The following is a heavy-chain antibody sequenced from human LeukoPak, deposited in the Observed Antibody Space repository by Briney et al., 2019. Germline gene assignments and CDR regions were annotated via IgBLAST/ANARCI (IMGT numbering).Heavy chain of an antibody. CDR2: ISTSSNYI. Sequence: GESLRLSCVASGFSLSNYNMNWIRQAPGKGLEWDSSISTSSNYIYYAQSLKGRFTIFRHHAKNSVYLQMNSLRAKDTAVYYCESGGSTSSWGQGTLVTVSS. CDR3: ESGGSTSS. J-gene: IGHJ4*02. V-gene: IGHV3-21*01. D-gene: IGHD3-16*01. CDR1: GFSLSNYN.